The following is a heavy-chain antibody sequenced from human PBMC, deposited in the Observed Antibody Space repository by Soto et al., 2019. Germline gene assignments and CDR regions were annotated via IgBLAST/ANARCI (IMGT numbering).Heavy chain of an antibody. CDR2: IIPIFGTA. CDR3: ARDRPGYDILYGMDV. CDR1: GGAYSSYA. J-gene: IGHJ6*02. D-gene: IGHD3-9*01. Sequence: GASVKVSWKASGGAYSSYASSWVRQAPGQGLEWMGGIIPIFGTANYAQKFQGRVTITADESTSTAYMELSSLRSEDTAVYYCARDRPGYDILYGMDVWGQGTTVTVSS. V-gene: IGHV1-69*13.